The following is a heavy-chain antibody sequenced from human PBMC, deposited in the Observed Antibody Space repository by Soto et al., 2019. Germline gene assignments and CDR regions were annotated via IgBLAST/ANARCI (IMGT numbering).Heavy chain of an antibody. V-gene: IGHV5-10-1*01. CDR3: ARQGVMVYGQGDYYYGMDV. Sequence: PGDSLKISCKGSGYIFSSYWISWVRQMRGEGLEWMGRIDPSDSYTNYSPSFQGHVTISADKSISTAYLQWSSLKASDTAMYYCARQGVMVYGQGDYYYGMDVWGQGTTVTVSS. D-gene: IGHD2-8*01. CDR2: IDPSDSYT. J-gene: IGHJ6*02. CDR1: GYIFSSYW.